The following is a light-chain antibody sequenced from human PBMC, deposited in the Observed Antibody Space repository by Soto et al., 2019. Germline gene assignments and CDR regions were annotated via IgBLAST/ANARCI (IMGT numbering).Light chain of an antibody. J-gene: IGKJ1*01. CDR1: QTVSRN. CDR2: DIS. V-gene: IGKV3-15*01. Sequence: VMTQSPATLSVSPGERATLSCRASQTVSRNLAWYQQRPGQAPRLLIYDISNRAAGIPARFSGSGSGTEFTLTISSLQSEDFAVYYCQQYNNWPGWTFGQGTKVDIK. CDR3: QQYNNWPGWT.